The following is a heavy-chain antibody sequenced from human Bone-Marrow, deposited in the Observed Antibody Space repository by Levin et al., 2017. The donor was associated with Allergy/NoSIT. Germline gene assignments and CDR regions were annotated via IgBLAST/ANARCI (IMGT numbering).Heavy chain of an antibody. CDR1: GYSFTSYW. CDR3: ARLLDYYGSGSSGYYYMDV. V-gene: IGHV5-10-1*01. Sequence: PLASVKVSCKGSGYSFTSYWISWVRQMPGKGLEWMGRIDPSDSYTNYSPSFQGHVTISADKSISTAYLQWSSLKASDTAMYYCARLLDYYGSGSSGYYYMDVWGKGTTVTVSS. J-gene: IGHJ6*03. D-gene: IGHD3-10*01. CDR2: IDPSDSYT.